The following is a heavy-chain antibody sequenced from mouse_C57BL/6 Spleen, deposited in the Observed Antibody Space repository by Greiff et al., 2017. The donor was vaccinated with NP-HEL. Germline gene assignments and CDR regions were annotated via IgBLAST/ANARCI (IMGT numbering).Heavy chain of an antibody. CDR2: ISSGGDYL. CDR3: TRDLLITTVVAPLPGYFDV. CDR1: GFTFSSYA. V-gene: IGHV5-9-1*02. J-gene: IGHJ1*03. D-gene: IGHD1-1*01. Sequence: EVKLMESGEGLVKPGGSLKLSCAASGFTFSSYAMSWVRQTPEKRLEWVAYISSGGDYLYYADTVKGRFTISRDNARNTLYLQMSSLKSEDTAMYYCTRDLLITTVVAPLPGYFDVWGTGTTVTVSS.